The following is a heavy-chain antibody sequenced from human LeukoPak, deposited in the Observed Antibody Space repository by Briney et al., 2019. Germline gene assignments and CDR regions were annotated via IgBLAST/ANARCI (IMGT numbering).Heavy chain of an antibody. Sequence: GGSLRLSCAASGFTFSSYWMSWVRQAPGKGVEGVANIKQDGGEKSYVASVKGRFTISRDNATLSLYLQMNSLRAEDTAVYYCARDKAVRGQKLVGDYYYYYMDVWGKGTTVTVSS. V-gene: IGHV3-7*01. CDR3: ARDKAVRGQKLVGDYYYYYMDV. J-gene: IGHJ6*03. CDR1: GFTFSSYW. CDR2: IKQDGGEK. D-gene: IGHD3-10*01.